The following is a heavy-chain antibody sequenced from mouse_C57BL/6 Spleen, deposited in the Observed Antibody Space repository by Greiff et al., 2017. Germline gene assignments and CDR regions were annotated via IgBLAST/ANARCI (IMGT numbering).Heavy chain of an antibody. CDR1: GYTFTDYE. J-gene: IGHJ1*03. D-gene: IGHD1-1*01. CDR2: IDPETGGT. Sequence: QVQLKQSGAELVRPGASVTLSCKASGYTFTDYEMHWVKQTPVHGLEWIGAIDPETGGTAYNQKFKGKAILTADKSSITAYMELRSLTSEDSAVYYCTSPYYGSSYGYFDVWGTGTTVTVSS. V-gene: IGHV1-15*01. CDR3: TSPYYGSSYGYFDV.